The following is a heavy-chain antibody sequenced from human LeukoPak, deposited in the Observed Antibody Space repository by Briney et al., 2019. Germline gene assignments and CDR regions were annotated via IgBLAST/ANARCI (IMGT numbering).Heavy chain of an antibody. V-gene: IGHV4-39*01. D-gene: IGHD3-22*01. CDR1: GGSISSSNYY. Sequence: PSETLSLTCTVSGGSISSSNYYWGWIRQPPGKGLEWIGSIYYSGSPYYNPSLKSRVTISVDTSKNQFSLKLSSVTAADTAAYYCARHYGAYYDSSGYGYWDQGTLVTVSS. J-gene: IGHJ4*02. CDR2: IYYSGSP. CDR3: ARHYGAYYDSSGYGY.